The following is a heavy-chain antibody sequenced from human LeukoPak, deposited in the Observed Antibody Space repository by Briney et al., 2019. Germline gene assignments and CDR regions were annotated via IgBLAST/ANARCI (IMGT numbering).Heavy chain of an antibody. CDR1: GFTFSDYY. J-gene: IGHJ5*02. CDR3: AASNWLDP. V-gene: IGHV3-11*04. CDR2: ISGSGSTI. Sequence: GGSLRLSRSASGFTFSDYYMSWIRQAPGKGLEWVSYISGSGSTIYYAVFVKSRFTISRDNAKNTVHLQMDSLTVEDTAVYSCAASNWLDPWGQGTLVTVSS.